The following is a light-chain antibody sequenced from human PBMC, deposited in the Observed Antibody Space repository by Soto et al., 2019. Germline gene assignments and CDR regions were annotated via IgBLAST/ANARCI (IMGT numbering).Light chain of an antibody. J-gene: IGLJ1*01. V-gene: IGLV2-14*01. Sequence: QSALTQPASVSGSPGQSITISCTGTSSDVGTYNYVSRYQQYPGKAPKLMIYEVTNRPSGVSNRFSGSKSGKTASLTISGLQDEDEADYHCSSSRNSSTLYVFGTGTQLTVL. CDR2: EVT. CDR1: SSDVGTYNY. CDR3: SSSRNSSTLYV.